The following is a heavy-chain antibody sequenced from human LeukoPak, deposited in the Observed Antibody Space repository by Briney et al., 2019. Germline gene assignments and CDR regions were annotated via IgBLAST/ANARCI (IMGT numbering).Heavy chain of an antibody. D-gene: IGHD1-1*01. Sequence: PGGSLRLSCVASGFTFSRYSLNWVRQAPGKGLEWVSYISVSGNIVHYADSVKGRFTISRNDAKNSLYLQMDNLRDEDTATYYCARDSGYHCDQLDCWGQGTLVTVSS. CDR1: GFTFSRYS. CDR3: ARDSGYHCDQLDC. J-gene: IGHJ4*02. CDR2: ISVSGNIV. V-gene: IGHV3-48*02.